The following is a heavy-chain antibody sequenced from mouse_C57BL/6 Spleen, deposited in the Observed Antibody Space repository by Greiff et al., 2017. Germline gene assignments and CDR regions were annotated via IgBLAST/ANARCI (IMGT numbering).Heavy chain of an antibody. CDR3: AREIRRYPRDV. CDR1: GYAFSSSW. CDR2: IYPGDGDT. Sequence: QVQLQQSGPELVKPGASVKISCKASGYAFSSSWMNWVKQRPGQGLEWIGRIYPGDGDTNYNGTFKGKATLTGDKSSSTAYMQLSSLTSEDSAVYCCAREIRRYPRDVWGTGTTVTVSS. D-gene: IGHD1-1*01. V-gene: IGHV1-82*01. J-gene: IGHJ1*03.